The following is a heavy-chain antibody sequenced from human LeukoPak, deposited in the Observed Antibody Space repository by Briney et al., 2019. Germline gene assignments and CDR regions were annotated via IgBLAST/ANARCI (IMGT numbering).Heavy chain of an antibody. CDR1: GYTLTELS. CDR2: FDPEDGET. D-gene: IGHD6-25*01. Sequence: GASVKVSCKVSGYTLTELSMHWVRQAPGKGLEWMGGFDPEDGETIYAQKFQGRVTMTEDTSTDTAYMELRSLRSDDTAVYYCARGGRLRYGGDFDYWGQGTLVTISS. CDR3: ARGGRLRYGGDFDY. V-gene: IGHV1-24*01. J-gene: IGHJ4*02.